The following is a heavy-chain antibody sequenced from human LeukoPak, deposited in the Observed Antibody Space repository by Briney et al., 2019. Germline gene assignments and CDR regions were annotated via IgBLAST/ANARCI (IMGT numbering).Heavy chain of an antibody. Sequence: PGGSLRLSCAASGFTFSNYWMNWVRQAPGKGLEWVANIKEDGSEIYYVDSVKGRFTISRDNAKNSLYLQMNSLRAEDTAVYYCAKDHDYVWGSYHDHYYFDYWGQGTLVTVSS. D-gene: IGHD3-16*02. J-gene: IGHJ4*02. V-gene: IGHV3-7*01. CDR2: IKEDGSEI. CDR3: AKDHDYVWGSYHDHYYFDY. CDR1: GFTFSNYW.